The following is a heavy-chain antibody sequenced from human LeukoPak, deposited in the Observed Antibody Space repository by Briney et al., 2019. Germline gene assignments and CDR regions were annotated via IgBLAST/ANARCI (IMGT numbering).Heavy chain of an antibody. CDR1: GFTFTTYW. CDR2: INSDGSIT. Sequence: GGSLRLSCAASGFTFTTYWMHWVRQAPGKGLVWVSHINSDGSITSYADSVKGRFTISRDNAKNTLYLQMNSLRAEDTAVYYCARGPLVVAGGDYWGQGTLVTVSS. V-gene: IGHV3-74*01. CDR3: ARGPLVVAGGDY. J-gene: IGHJ4*02. D-gene: IGHD2-15*01.